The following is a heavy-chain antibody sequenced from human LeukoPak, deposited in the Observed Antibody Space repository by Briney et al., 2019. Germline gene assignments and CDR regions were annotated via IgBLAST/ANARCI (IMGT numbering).Heavy chain of an antibody. D-gene: IGHD3-10*01. J-gene: IGHJ3*02. Sequence: PGESLRISCKGSGYSFSSYWISWVRQMPGKGLEWMGRIDPSDSYINYSPSFQGHVTISADKSISTAYLQWSSLKASDTAMYYRARRKYYYGSGSYSTRFDIWGQGTMVTVSS. CDR1: GYSFSSYW. CDR2: IDPSDSYI. V-gene: IGHV5-10-1*01. CDR3: ARRKYYYGSGSYSTRFDI.